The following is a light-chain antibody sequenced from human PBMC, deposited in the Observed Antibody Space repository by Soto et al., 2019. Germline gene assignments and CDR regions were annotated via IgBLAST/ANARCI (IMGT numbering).Light chain of an antibody. Sequence: QSVLPQPPSASGTPGQRVTISCSTSNSRSGSNYVYWYQQLPGTAPKRLIYRNDQRPSGVPDRFSGSKSGTSASLAISGLRSEDEADYYCAKWDDSLRVYVFGTGTKLTVL. J-gene: IGLJ1*01. CDR2: RND. CDR3: AKWDDSLRVYV. CDR1: NSRSGSNY. V-gene: IGLV1-47*01.